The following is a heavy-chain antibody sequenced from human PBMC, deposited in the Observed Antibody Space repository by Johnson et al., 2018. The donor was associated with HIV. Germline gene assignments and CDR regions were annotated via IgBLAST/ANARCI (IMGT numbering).Heavy chain of an antibody. CDR1: GFTFSSYG. CDR2: INSDGSST. D-gene: IGHD1-26*01. J-gene: IGHJ3*02. V-gene: IGHV3-NL1*01. CDR3: AKVNLRYSVFTGAFDI. Sequence: QVQLVESGGGLVQPGGSLRLSCAASGFTFSSYGMHWVRQAPGKGLVWVSRINSDGSSTSYADSVQGRFTTSRDNSKNTLYLQMNSLRAEDTAVYYCAKVNLRYSVFTGAFDIWGQGTMVTVSS.